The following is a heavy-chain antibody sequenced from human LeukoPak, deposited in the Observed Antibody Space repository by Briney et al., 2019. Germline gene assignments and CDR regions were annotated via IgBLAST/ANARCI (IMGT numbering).Heavy chain of an antibody. CDR2: INGNDGST. CDR1: GYTFDNFY. V-gene: IGHV1-2*02. D-gene: IGHD1-14*01. J-gene: IGHJ4*02. Sequence: ASVKVSCKASGYTFDNFYIHWVRQAPGQGPEWMGWINGNDGSTKYAQRFQGRVIVTRVTAISTVYMDLSGLRPDDTAIYYCARDEGSTYNQLDYWGQGTLVTVSS. CDR3: ARDEGSTYNQLDY.